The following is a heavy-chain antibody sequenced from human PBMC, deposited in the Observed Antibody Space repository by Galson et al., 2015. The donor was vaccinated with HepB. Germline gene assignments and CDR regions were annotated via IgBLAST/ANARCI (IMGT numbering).Heavy chain of an antibody. Sequence: SETLSLTCAVYGGSFSGNYWSWIRQPPGKGLEWIGEINHSGSTNYNPSLKSRVTISVDTSKNQFSLKLSSVTAADTAVYYCARATRYYDFWSGKKFDYWGQGTLVTVSS. CDR1: GGSFSGNY. CDR2: INHSGST. CDR3: ARATRYYDFWSGKKFDY. D-gene: IGHD3-3*01. V-gene: IGHV4-34*01. J-gene: IGHJ4*02.